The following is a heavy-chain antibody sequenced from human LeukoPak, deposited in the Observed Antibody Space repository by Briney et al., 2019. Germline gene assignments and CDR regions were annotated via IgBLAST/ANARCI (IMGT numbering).Heavy chain of an antibody. V-gene: IGHV1-2*06. Sequence: ASVKVSCKASGYTFTGYYMHWVRQAPGQGLEWMGRINPNSGGTNYAQKFQGRVTMTRDTSISTAYMELSRLRSDDTAVYYCARASEQQLAPPDYWGQGTLVTVSS. CDR2: INPNSGGT. J-gene: IGHJ4*02. D-gene: IGHD6-13*01. CDR3: ARASEQQLAPPDY. CDR1: GYTFTGYY.